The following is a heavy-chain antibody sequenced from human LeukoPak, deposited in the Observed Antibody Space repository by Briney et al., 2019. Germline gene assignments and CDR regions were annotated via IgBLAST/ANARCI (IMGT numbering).Heavy chain of an antibody. V-gene: IGHV4-59*01. CDR2: IYYSGST. D-gene: IGHD5-18*01. Sequence: SETLSLTCTVSGGSISSYYWSWIRQPPGKGLEWIGYIYYSGSTNYNPSLKSRVTISVETSKNQFSLKLSSVTAADTAVYYCARAGTAMVLDYFDYWGQGTLVTVSS. J-gene: IGHJ4*02. CDR1: GGSISSYY. CDR3: ARAGTAMVLDYFDY.